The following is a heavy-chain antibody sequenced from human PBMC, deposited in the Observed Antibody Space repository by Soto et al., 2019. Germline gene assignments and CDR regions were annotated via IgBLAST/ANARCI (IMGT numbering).Heavy chain of an antibody. Sequence: QVQLVQSGAEVKKPGSSVKVSCKASGGTFSRYSITWVRQAPGHGLEWIGRIIPIFGIASYAQKFQGRVTITADESTSPADMELSSLRSDDTAVYYCAREDRDRETGLVPAAIDGMDVWGQGTTVTVSS. CDR3: AREDRDRETGLVPAAIDGMDV. J-gene: IGHJ6*02. D-gene: IGHD2-2*01. CDR2: IIPIFGIA. V-gene: IGHV1-69*08. CDR1: GGTFSRYS.